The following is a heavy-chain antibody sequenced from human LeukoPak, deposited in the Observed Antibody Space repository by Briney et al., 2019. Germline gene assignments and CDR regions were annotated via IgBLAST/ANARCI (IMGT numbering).Heavy chain of an antibody. CDR3: ARALTMIVVVSPFDY. D-gene: IGHD3-22*01. CDR2: ISSSGSTI. J-gene: IGHJ4*02. CDR1: GFTFSSYE. Sequence: GGSLRLSCAASGFTFSSYEMNWVRQAPGKGLEWVSYISSSGSTIYYADSVKGRFTISRDNAKNSLYLQMNSLRAEDTAVYYCARALTMIVVVSPFDYWGQGTLVTVSS. V-gene: IGHV3-48*03.